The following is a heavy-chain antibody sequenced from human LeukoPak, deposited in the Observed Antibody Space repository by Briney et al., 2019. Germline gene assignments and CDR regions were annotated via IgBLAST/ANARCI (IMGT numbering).Heavy chain of an antibody. J-gene: IGHJ4*02. D-gene: IGHD1-26*01. CDR1: GFTFRSYW. V-gene: IGHV3-48*01. Sequence: GGALRLSCAASGFTFRSYWMSWVRQAPGKGLEWVSYISSHGSTIYYADSVKGRFTISRDNAKKSLYLQMNSLRVEDTGVYYCASWGEGALDNWGQGTLVTVSS. CDR2: ISSHGSTI. CDR3: ASWGEGALDN.